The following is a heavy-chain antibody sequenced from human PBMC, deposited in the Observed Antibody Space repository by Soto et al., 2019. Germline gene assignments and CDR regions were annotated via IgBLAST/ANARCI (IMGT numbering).Heavy chain of an antibody. V-gene: IGHV3-21*01. Sequence: VGSLRLSCAASGFTFSSYSMNWVRQAPGKGLEWVSSISSSSSYIYYADSVKGRFTISRDNAKNSLYLQMNSLRAEDTAVYYCARDSTYYDISGPWGQGTLVTVSS. CDR3: ARDSTYYDISGP. J-gene: IGHJ5*02. D-gene: IGHD3-9*01. CDR2: ISSSSSYI. CDR1: GFTFSSYS.